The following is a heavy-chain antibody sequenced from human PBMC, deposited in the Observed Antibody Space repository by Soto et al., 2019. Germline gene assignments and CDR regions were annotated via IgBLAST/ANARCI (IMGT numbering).Heavy chain of an antibody. CDR1: GFTFSSYG. Sequence: GGSLRLSCAASGFTFSSYGMHWVRQAPGKGLEWVAVISYDGSNKYYADSVKGRFTISRDNSKNTLYLQMNSLRAEDTAVYYCAKQNVLLWFGEPHFFDYWGQGTLVTVSS. CDR3: AKQNVLLWFGEPHFFDY. CDR2: ISYDGSNK. J-gene: IGHJ4*02. V-gene: IGHV3-30*18. D-gene: IGHD3-10*01.